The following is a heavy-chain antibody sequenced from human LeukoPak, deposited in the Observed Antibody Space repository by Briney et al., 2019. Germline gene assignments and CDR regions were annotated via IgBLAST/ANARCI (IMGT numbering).Heavy chain of an antibody. V-gene: IGHV3-43*01. J-gene: IGHJ4*02. CDR2: ISWDGGYT. D-gene: IGHD3-22*01. CDR1: GFSFDDYT. Sequence: QPGGSLRLSCAASGFSFDDYTMHWVRQAPGKGLEWVSLISWDGGYTFYADSVKGRFTISRDNSKSSLYMQMNSLRTEDTALYYCAKGGDTSGYYPDYWGQGTLVTVSS. CDR3: AKGGDTSGYYPDY.